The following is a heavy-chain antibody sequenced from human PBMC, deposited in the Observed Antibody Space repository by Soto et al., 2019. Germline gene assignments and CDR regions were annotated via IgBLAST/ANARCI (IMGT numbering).Heavy chain of an antibody. CDR1: GYTFTSYG. V-gene: IGHV1-18*01. CDR2: ISAYNGNT. J-gene: IGHJ4*02. CDR3: ARVRVVVVAGTLYYFDY. D-gene: IGHD2-15*01. Sequence: ASVKVSCKASGYTFTSYGISWVRQAPGQGLEWMGWISAYNGNTNYAQKLQGRVTMTTDTSTMTAYMELRSLRSDDTAVYYCARVRVVVVAGTLYYFDYWGQGTLVTVSS.